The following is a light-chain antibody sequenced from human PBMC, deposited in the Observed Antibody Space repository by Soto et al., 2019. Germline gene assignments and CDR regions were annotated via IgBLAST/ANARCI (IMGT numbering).Light chain of an antibody. J-gene: IGKJ1*01. V-gene: IGKV1-39*01. CDR1: QTISSY. CDR3: QQSYVTPWT. CDR2: AAS. Sequence: DIQMTQSPSSLSASVGDRVTITCRASQTISSYLNWYQQKPGKAPNLLIYAASSLQSGVTSRFSCSGSGTEFILTISCLQSEDFAPYYCQQSYVTPWTFGQRAKVNIK.